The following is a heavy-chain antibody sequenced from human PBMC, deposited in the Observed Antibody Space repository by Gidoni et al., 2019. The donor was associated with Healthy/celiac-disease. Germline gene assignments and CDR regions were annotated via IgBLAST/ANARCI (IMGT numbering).Heavy chain of an antibody. CDR2: IWYDGSNK. Sequence: QVQLVESGGGVVQPGRSLRLSCAASGFTFSSYGMHWVRQAPGKGLEWVAVIWYDGSNKYYADSVKGRFTISRDNSKNTLYLQMNSLRAEDTAVYYCARDSSVAGNHFDYWGQGTLVTVSS. CDR3: ARDSSVAGNHFDY. CDR1: GFTFSSYG. D-gene: IGHD6-19*01. J-gene: IGHJ4*02. V-gene: IGHV3-33*01.